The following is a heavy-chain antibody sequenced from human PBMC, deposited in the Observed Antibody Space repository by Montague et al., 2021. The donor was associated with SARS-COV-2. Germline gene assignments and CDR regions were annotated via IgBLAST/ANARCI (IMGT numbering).Heavy chain of an antibody. D-gene: IGHD3-9*01. CDR3: ASSGITLTGLDAFDI. CDR2: TYYRSKWDS. J-gene: IGHJ3*02. Sequence: CAISGDSVSSKSVAWNWIGQSPSRGLEWLGRTYYRSKWDSDYAESVKRRLVITPDTSKNQVSLQLNSVIPEDTAVYFCASSGITLTGLDAFDIWGQGTTVTVSS. CDR1: GDSVSSKSVA. V-gene: IGHV6-1*01.